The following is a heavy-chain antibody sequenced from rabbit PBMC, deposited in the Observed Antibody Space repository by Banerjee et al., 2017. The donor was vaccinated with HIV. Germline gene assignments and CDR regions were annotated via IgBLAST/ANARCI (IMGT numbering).Heavy chain of an antibody. CDR2: INAVTGKA. CDR3: ARDSGSRFSSYGMDL. V-gene: IGHV1S45*01. CDR1: GFSFSNKAV. D-gene: IGHD4-2*01. J-gene: IGHJ3*01. Sequence: QEQLVESGGGLVKPGASLTLTCKASGFSFSNKAVMCWVRQAPGKGLEWIACINAVTGKAVYATWAIGRFTFSKTSSTTVTLQMTSLTAADTATYFCARDSGSRFSSYGMDLWGQGTLVTVS.